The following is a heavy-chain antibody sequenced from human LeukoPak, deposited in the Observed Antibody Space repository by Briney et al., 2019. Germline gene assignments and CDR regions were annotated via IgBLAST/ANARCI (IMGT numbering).Heavy chain of an antibody. CDR3: ARHRAEMATITYYTFDM. CDR2: FYTSGNT. CDR1: GASITPYS. J-gene: IGHJ3*02. Sequence: SETLSLTCSVSGASITPYSWSWIRQPPGRGLEWIGYFYTSGNTHQTPSLKSRVTMSIDASKNQFSLRLSSMTAADTAVYYCARHRAEMATITYYTFDMWGQGTMVTVSS. D-gene: IGHD5-24*01. V-gene: IGHV4-4*09.